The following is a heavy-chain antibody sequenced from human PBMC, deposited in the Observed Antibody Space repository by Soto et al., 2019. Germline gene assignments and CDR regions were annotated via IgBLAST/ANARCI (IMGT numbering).Heavy chain of an antibody. Sequence: QMQLVESGGGVVQPGTSLRLSCTASGFTFSSNGMHWVRQAPGKGLEWVAFIWYNGINKYYADSVKGRFIISRDNSENTVYLQMNSLRAEDTAVYYCARDPYHYGSGSYYFDYWGQGTLVTVSS. CDR2: IWYNGINK. V-gene: IGHV3-33*01. CDR1: GFTFSSNG. D-gene: IGHD3-10*01. CDR3: ARDPYHYGSGSYYFDY. J-gene: IGHJ4*02.